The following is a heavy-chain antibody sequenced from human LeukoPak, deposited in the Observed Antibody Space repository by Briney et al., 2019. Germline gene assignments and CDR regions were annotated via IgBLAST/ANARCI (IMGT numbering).Heavy chain of an antibody. D-gene: IGHD1-7*01. Sequence: GGSLRLSCAASGFIFSDYYISWIRQAPGKGLEWVSYISSSGSTIYYADSVKGRFTISRDNARNSLYLQMNSLRAEDTAVYYCARFSPETKADYWGQGTLVTVSS. CDR1: GFIFSDYY. J-gene: IGHJ4*02. CDR2: ISSSGSTI. CDR3: ARFSPETKADY. V-gene: IGHV3-11*01.